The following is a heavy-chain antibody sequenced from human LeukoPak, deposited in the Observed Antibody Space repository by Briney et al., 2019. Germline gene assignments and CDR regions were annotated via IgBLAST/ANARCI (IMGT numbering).Heavy chain of an antibody. CDR2: IIPIFGTA. D-gene: IGHD3-10*01. Sequence: ASVKVSRKASGGTFSSYAISWVRQAPGQGLEWMGGIIPIFGTANYAQKFQGRVTITADESTSTAYMELSSLRSEDTAVYYCARVYYGSGSLHYYYYYMDVWGKGTTVTISS. J-gene: IGHJ6*03. V-gene: IGHV1-69*13. CDR3: ARVYYGSGSLHYYYYYMDV. CDR1: GGTFSSYA.